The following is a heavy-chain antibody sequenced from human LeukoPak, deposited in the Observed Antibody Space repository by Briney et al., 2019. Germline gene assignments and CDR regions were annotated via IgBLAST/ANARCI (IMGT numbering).Heavy chain of an antibody. D-gene: IGHD6-13*01. J-gene: IGHJ5*01. CDR1: GFTFSSYA. V-gene: IGHV3-30-3*01. CDR2: ISYDGSNK. CDR3: ARPRASSPGNWFDS. Sequence: GGSLRLSCAASGFTFSSYAMHWVRQAPGKGLEWVAVISYDGSNKYYADSVKGRFTISRDNSKNTLYLQMNSLRAEDTAVYYCARPRASSPGNWFDSWGQGTLVTVSS.